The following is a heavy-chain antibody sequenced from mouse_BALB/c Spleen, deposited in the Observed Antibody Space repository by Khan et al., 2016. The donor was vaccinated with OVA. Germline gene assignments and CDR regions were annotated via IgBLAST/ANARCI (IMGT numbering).Heavy chain of an antibody. CDR1: GYTFTDYI. CDR2: IYPGSDNT. V-gene: IGHV1-81*01. CDR3: ARSGYGTFAY. Sequence: QVRLQQSGPELVKPGASVKMSCKASGYTFTDYIINWVKQRTGQGLEWIGDIYPGSDNTYYNEKFKGKSTLTADTSSTTVYMQLSSLTSEDSAVYCCARSGYGTFAYWGQGTLVTVSA. J-gene: IGHJ3*01. D-gene: IGHD2-10*02.